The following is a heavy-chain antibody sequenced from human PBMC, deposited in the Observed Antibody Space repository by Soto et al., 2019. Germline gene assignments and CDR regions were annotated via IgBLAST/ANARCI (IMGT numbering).Heavy chain of an antibody. CDR3: VTSRVSIAVAGETEYYFDY. D-gene: IGHD6-19*01. CDR2: VNPNSGGT. J-gene: IGHJ4*02. Sequence: QVQLVQSGAEVKKPGASVKVSCKASGYTFTGYYIHWVRQAPGQGLEWMGWVNPNSGGTNYAQKFQGWVTMTRDTSISKAYMERSRLRSDDTAVYYCVTSRVSIAVAGETEYYFDYWGQGTLVTVSS. V-gene: IGHV1-2*04. CDR1: GYTFTGYY.